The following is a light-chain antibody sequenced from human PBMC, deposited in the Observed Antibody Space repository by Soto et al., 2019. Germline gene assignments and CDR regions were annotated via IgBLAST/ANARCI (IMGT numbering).Light chain of an antibody. Sequence: QSVLTQPPSASGTPGQRVTISCSGSMSNIGRNTVNWYQQFPGTAPKLLIYSDNQRPSGVPDRFSGSRSGTSASLAIGGLQSEDEAEYFCAAWDYSPNVLVVFGGGTKLTVL. J-gene: IGLJ2*01. V-gene: IGLV1-44*01. CDR2: SDN. CDR3: AAWDYSPNVLVV. CDR1: MSNIGRNT.